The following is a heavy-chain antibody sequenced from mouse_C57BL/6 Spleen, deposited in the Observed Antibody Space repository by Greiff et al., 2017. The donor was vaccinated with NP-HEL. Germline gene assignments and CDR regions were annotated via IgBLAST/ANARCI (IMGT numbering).Heavy chain of an antibody. V-gene: IGHV1-22*01. D-gene: IGHD2-5*01. CDR1: GYTFTDYN. J-gene: IGHJ3*01. CDR2: INPNNGGT. Sequence: IQLQQSGPELVKPVASVKMSCKASGYTFTDYNMHWVKQSHGKSLEWIGYINPNNGGTSYNQKFKGKATLTVNKSSSTAYMELRSLTSEDSAVYYCARDYSNPAWFAYWGQGTLVTVSA. CDR3: ARDYSNPAWFAY.